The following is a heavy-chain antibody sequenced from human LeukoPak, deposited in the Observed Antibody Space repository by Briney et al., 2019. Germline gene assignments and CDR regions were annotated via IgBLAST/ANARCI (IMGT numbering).Heavy chain of an antibody. CDR2: ISAYNGNT. D-gene: IGHD6-13*01. Sequence: GAPVKVSCKASGYTFTSYGISWVRQAPGQGLEWMGWISAYNGNTNYAQKLQGRVTMTTDTSTSTAYMELRSLRSDDTAVYYCARGRRWGSWNYYYYGMDVWGQGTTVTVSS. CDR3: ARGRRWGSWNYYYYGMDV. V-gene: IGHV1-18*01. J-gene: IGHJ6*02. CDR1: GYTFTSYG.